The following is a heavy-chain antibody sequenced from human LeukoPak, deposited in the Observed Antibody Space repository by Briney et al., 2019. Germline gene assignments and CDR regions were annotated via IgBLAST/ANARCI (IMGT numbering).Heavy chain of an antibody. V-gene: IGHV1-18*01. CDR1: GYTFTSYG. J-gene: IGHJ3*02. D-gene: IGHD3-22*01. CDR2: ISAYNGDT. CDR3: ARGTDSSGYFGAFDI. Sequence: ASVKVSCKASGYTFTSYGISWVRQAPGQGLEWMGWISAYNGDTNYAQKLQGRVTMTTDTSTSTAYMELRSLRSDDTAVYYCARGTDSSGYFGAFDIWGQGTMVTVPS.